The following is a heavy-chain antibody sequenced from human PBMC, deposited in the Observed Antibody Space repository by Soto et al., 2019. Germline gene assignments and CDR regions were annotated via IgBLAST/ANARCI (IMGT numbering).Heavy chain of an antibody. Sequence: EVQLLESGGGLVQPGGSLRLSCAASGFTFSSYAMSWVRQAPGKGLEWVSAISGSGGSTYYADSVKGRFTISRDNSKNTLYLQMNSLRAEDTAVYYYAKTHMTIFGVVSIPYYYYMDVWGKGTTVTVSS. CDR1: GFTFSSYA. D-gene: IGHD3-3*01. CDR2: ISGSGGST. V-gene: IGHV3-23*01. J-gene: IGHJ6*03. CDR3: AKTHMTIFGVVSIPYYYYMDV.